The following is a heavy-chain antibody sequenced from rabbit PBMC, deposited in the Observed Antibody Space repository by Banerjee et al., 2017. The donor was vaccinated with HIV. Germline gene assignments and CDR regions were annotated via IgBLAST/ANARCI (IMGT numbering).Heavy chain of an antibody. V-gene: IGHV1S45*01. D-gene: IGHD6-1*01. CDR1: GFDFKNYF. CDR3: ATFPYGGVAGYAYGDL. J-gene: IGHJ6*01. Sequence: QEQLKESGGGLVQPGGSLKLSCKASGFDFKNYFMSWVRQAPGKGLEWIACNHGGSSGFTYYASWVNGRFTISKTSSTTVTLQMTSLTAADTATYFCATFPYGGVAGYAYGDLWGPGTLVTVS. CDR2: NHGGSSGFT.